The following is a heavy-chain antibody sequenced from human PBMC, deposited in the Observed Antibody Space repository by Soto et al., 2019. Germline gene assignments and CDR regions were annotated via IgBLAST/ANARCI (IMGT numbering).Heavy chain of an antibody. D-gene: IGHD2-15*01. CDR3: ARFSGGSCYSDY. J-gene: IGHJ4*02. V-gene: IGHV5-10-1*04. CDR1: GYSFTSYW. CDR2: IDPSDSYT. Sequence: GESLKISCKGSGYSFTSYWISWVRQMPGKGLEWMGRIDPSDSYTRYSPSFQGQVTISADKSISTAYLQWSSLKASDTAMYYCARFSGGSCYSDYWGQGTLVTVSS.